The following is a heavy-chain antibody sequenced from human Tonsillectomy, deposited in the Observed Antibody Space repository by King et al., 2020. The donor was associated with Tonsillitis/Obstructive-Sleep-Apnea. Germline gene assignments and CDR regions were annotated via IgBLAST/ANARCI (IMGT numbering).Heavy chain of an antibody. J-gene: IGHJ5*02. V-gene: IGHV3-30*18. CDR1: GFTFSSYA. D-gene: IGHD3-3*01. Sequence: VQLVESGGGVVQPGRSLRLSCAASGFTFSSYAMHWVRQAPGKGLEWVAVISYDGSNKYYAGSVKGRFTISRDNSKNTLYLQMNSLRAEDTAVYHCAKVYYDFWSGENNWFDPWGQGTLVTVSS. CDR2: ISYDGSNK. CDR3: AKVYYDFWSGENNWFDP.